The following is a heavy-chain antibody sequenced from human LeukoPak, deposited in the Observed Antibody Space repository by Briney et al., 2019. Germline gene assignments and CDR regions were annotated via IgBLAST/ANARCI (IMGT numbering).Heavy chain of an antibody. D-gene: IGHD3-10*01. V-gene: IGHV1-8*02. CDR2: MNPNSGNT. J-gene: IGHJ4*02. Sequence: ASVKVSCKASGYTFTAYYLHWVRQAPGQGLEWMGWMNPNSGNTGYAQKFQGRVTMTRNTSISTAYMELSSLRSEDTAVYYCARVGFTMVRGVIITIFDYWGQGTLVTVSS. CDR1: GYTFTAYY. CDR3: ARVGFTMVRGVIITIFDY.